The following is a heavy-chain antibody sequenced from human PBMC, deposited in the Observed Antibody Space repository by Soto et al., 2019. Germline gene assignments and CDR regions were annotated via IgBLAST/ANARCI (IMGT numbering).Heavy chain of an antibody. D-gene: IGHD4-17*01. CDR1: GFTFDDYA. Sequence: GGSLRLSCAASGFTFDDYAMHWVRQAPGKGLEWVSGISWNSGSIGYADSVKGRFTISRDNAKNSLYLQMNSLRAEDTALYYCAKDIRRYGVRDYGPFDYWGQGTLVTVSS. J-gene: IGHJ4*02. CDR3: AKDIRRYGVRDYGPFDY. CDR2: ISWNSGSI. V-gene: IGHV3-9*01.